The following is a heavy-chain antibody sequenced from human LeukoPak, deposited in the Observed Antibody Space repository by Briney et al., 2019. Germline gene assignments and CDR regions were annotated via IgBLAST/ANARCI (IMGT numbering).Heavy chain of an antibody. J-gene: IGHJ4*02. CDR1: GGSISSSSYY. V-gene: IGHV3-23*01. Sequence: ETLSLTCTVSGGSISSSSYYWGWIRQPPGKGLEWVSAISGSGGSTYYADSVKGRFTISRDNSKNTLYLQMNSLRAEDTAVYYCAKEGYDSSGYFLRDYWGQGTLVTVSS. CDR3: AKEGYDSSGYFLRDY. D-gene: IGHD3-22*01. CDR2: ISGSGGST.